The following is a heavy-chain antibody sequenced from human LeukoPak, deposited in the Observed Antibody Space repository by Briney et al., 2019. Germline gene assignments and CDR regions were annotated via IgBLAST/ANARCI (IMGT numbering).Heavy chain of an antibody. CDR3: ARAPYQLLAGSGLYYYYGMDV. CDR1: GGSISSGGYS. J-gene: IGHJ6*02. V-gene: IGHV4-30-2*01. Sequence: TSETLSLTCAVSGGSISSGGYSWSWIRQPPGKGLEWIGYIYHSGSTYYNPSPKTRVTISVDRSKNQFSLKLSSVTAADTAVYYCARAPYQLLAGSGLYYYYGMDVWGQGTTVTVSS. CDR2: IYHSGST. D-gene: IGHD2-2*01.